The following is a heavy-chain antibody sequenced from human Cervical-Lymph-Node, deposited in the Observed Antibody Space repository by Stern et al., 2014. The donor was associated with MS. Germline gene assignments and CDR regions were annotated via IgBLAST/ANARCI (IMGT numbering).Heavy chain of an antibody. D-gene: IGHD5-18*01. Sequence: DQLVESGAEVKKPGASVKVSCKASEYTFTNYYMHWVRQAPGQGLEWMGLINPRDGSTGYAEKFQGRVAMTRDTSTRAVYMELTSLRSEDTAVYFCARKPLPDTTMTYYCYGMDVWGQGTTVTVSS. J-gene: IGHJ6*02. CDR1: EYTFTNYY. CDR3: ARKPLPDTTMTYYCYGMDV. CDR2: INPRDGST. V-gene: IGHV1-46*01.